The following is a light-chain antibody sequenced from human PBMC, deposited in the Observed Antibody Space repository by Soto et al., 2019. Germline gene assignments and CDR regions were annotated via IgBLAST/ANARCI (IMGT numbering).Light chain of an antibody. CDR3: QQSYSSPLF. V-gene: IGKV1-39*01. CDR1: QSISTY. J-gene: IGKJ4*01. CDR2: AAS. Sequence: DIPMTQPPSPLSASVGHMVTITCRASQSISTYLNWYQQKPGKAPKLLIYAASSLQTGVPSRFSGSGSRTDFTLTISSLQPEDFANYYCQQSYSSPLFFGGGTKVEIE.